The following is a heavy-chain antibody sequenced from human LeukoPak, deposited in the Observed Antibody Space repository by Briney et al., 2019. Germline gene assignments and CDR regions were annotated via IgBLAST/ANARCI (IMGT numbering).Heavy chain of an antibody. CDR2: IYYSGST. CDR1: GGSVSSGSYY. CDR3: ATYVWESDRREAINLSVP. D-gene: IGHD3-16*02. V-gene: IGHV4-61*01. Sequence: SETLSLPRTVSGGSVSSGSYYWSWPRHPPGTGLEWIGYIYYSGSTNYNPSLKSRVTISVDTSKNQFFLKLSSVTAADAGVYYCATYVWESDRREAINLSVPWGEGTRVSVSS. J-gene: IGHJ5*02.